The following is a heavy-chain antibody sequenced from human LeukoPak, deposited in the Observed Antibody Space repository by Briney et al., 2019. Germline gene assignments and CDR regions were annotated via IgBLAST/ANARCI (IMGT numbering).Heavy chain of an antibody. CDR2: ISSSGSTI. V-gene: IGHV3-48*03. D-gene: IGHD3-10*02. CDR3: AELGITMIGGV. J-gene: IGHJ6*04. Sequence: GGSLRLSCAASGFTFSSYEMNWVSQAPGKGVEWVSYISSSGSTIYYADSVKGRFTISRDNAKNSLYLQMNSLRAEDTADYYCAELGITMIGGVWGKGTTVTISS. CDR1: GFTFSSYE.